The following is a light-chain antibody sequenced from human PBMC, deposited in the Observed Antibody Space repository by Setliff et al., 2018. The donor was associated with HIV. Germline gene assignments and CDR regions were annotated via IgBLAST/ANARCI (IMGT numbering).Light chain of an antibody. Sequence: QSVLTQPPSASGTPGQRITISCSGSSSNIGTNPVNWYQQVPGTAPKLLIYSDNQRPSGVPDRFSGSKSGTSASLAITGLQAEDESDYYCQSYDSSLSGYVFGTGTKVTVL. CDR2: SDN. CDR1: SSNIGTNP. V-gene: IGLV1-44*01. J-gene: IGLJ1*01. CDR3: QSYDSSLSGYV.